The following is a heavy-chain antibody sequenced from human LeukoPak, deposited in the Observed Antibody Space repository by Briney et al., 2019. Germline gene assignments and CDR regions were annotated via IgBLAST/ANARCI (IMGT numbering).Heavy chain of an antibody. D-gene: IGHD3-10*01. CDR1: GYTFTGYY. Sequence: ASVKVSCKASGYTFTGYYMHWVRQAPGQGLEWMGWISPNSGGTNYAQKFQGRVTMTRDTSISTAYMEMSRMRSDDTAVYYCARSPLYYYGSGSYYRPRYYFDYWGQGTLDTVSS. J-gene: IGHJ4*02. V-gene: IGHV1-2*02. CDR3: ARSPLYYYGSGSYYRPRYYFDY. CDR2: ISPNSGGT.